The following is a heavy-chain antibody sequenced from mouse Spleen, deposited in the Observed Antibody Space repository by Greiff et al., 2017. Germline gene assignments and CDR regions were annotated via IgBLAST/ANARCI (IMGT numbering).Heavy chain of an antibody. Sequence: QVQLQQSGTELVRPGSSVKLSCKTSDFTFTNYWVDWVKQRPGQGLEWIGTIYPSDSETHYNQKFKDKATLTVDKSSHTANMQLSSLTSEDSAVYYCARRGIVRWDFWGQGTTLTVSS. D-gene: IGHD2-10*02. J-gene: IGHJ2*01. CDR3: ARRGIVRWDF. CDR2: IYPSDSET. CDR1: DFTFTNYW. V-gene: IGHV1-61*01.